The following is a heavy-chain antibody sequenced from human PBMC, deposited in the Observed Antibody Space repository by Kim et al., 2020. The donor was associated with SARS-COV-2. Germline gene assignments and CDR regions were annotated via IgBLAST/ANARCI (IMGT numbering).Heavy chain of an antibody. CDR3: VRRATSSRGIDY. V-gene: IGHV3-74*01. Sequence: YADPVKGRVTISRDNAKNTLYLQMNSLRAEDTAVYYCVRRATSSRGIDYWGQGTLVTVSS. J-gene: IGHJ4*02. D-gene: IGHD3-10*01.